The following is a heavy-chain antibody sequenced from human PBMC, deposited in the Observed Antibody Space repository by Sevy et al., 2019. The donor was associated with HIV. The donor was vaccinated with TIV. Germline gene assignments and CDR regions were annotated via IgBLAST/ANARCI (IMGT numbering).Heavy chain of an antibody. Sequence: SGPTLVKPTQTLTLTCTFSGFSLSTSGVGVGWIRQPPGKALEWLALIYWNDDKRYSPSLKSRLTITKDTSKNQVVLTMTNMDPVDTATYYCAHRPSYGGPCGPFDYWGQGTLVTVSS. CDR3: AHRPSYGGPCGPFDY. V-gene: IGHV2-5*01. D-gene: IGHD2-21*01. J-gene: IGHJ4*02. CDR1: GFSLSTSGVG. CDR2: IYWNDDK.